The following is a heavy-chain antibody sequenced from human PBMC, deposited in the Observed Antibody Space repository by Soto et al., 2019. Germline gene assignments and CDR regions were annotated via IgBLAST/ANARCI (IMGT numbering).Heavy chain of an antibody. Sequence: QLLESGSGLVKPSQTLSLTCAVSGGSISSGGYSWSWIRQPPGKGLEWIGYIYHSGSTYYNPSLKSRVTIPVDRSKNQFSLKLSAVTAADTAVYYWAASYSSSSVGYWGQGTLVTVSS. V-gene: IGHV4-30-2*01. CDR2: IYHSGST. J-gene: IGHJ4*02. CDR1: GGSISSGGYS. CDR3: AASYSSSSVGY. D-gene: IGHD6-6*01.